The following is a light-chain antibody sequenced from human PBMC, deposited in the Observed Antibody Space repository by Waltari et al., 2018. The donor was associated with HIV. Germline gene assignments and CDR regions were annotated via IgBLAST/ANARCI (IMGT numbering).Light chain of an antibody. V-gene: IGLV3-1*01. CDR3: QAWDSSTVV. CDR2: QDS. J-gene: IGLJ2*01. Sequence: SYELTQPPLVSASPGQTASLSCSGDKIGDKYAWCSQQKPSQSHVLVTYQDSKRPSGIPERFSGSNSGNTATLTISGTQAMDEADYYCQAWDSSTVVFGGGTKLTVL. CDR1: KIGDKY.